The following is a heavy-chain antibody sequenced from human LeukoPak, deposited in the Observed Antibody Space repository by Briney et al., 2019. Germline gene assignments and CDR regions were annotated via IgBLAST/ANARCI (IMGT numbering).Heavy chain of an antibody. J-gene: IGHJ4*02. CDR1: GFTVSTNS. V-gene: IGHV3-23*01. CDR2: TSGSGGRT. CDR3: AKPARTDYADY. D-gene: IGHD1-14*01. Sequence: PGGSLRLSCTVSGFTVSTNSMSWVRQAPGKGLEWVSATSGSGGRTYYADSVKGRFTISRDNSKDTLYLQMNRLRAEDTAVYYCAKPARTDYADYWGQGTLVTVSS.